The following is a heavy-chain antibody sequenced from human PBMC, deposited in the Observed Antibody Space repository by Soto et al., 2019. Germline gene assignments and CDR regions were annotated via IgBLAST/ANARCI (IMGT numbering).Heavy chain of an antibody. CDR2: ISGHGIST. CDR1: GFTFSTYA. Sequence: EVQLLESGGTLVQPGGSLRLSCAASGFTFSTYAMSWARQAPGKGLEWVSAISGHGISTYYADSVKGRFTISRDNSKNTLFLQMNSLRAEDTAIYYCACRITTFNWGQGTLVTVSS. V-gene: IGHV3-23*01. CDR3: ACRITTFN. D-gene: IGHD1-1*01. J-gene: IGHJ4*02.